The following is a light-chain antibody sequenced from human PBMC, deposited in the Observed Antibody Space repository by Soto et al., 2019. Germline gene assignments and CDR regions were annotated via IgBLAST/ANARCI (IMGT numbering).Light chain of an antibody. V-gene: IGKV3-11*01. Sequence: EIVLTQSPATLSLSPGERATLSCRASQSVSSYLSWYQQKTGQAPRLLIYDASNSATGIPARFSGGGSGTHFNSTISSLEPEDFAVYYCQQRSNWPSFGGGTKVEIK. CDR2: DAS. CDR1: QSVSSY. CDR3: QQRSNWPS. J-gene: IGKJ4*01.